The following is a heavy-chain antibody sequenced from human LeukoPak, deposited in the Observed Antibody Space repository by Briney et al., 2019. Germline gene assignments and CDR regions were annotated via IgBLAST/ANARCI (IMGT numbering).Heavy chain of an antibody. V-gene: IGHV4-59*01. CDR2: IHYRGST. CDR1: GGSISRYY. Sequence: SETLSLTCNVSGGSISRYYWSWIRQPPGKGLEWIGYIHYRGSTNYNPSLKSRVTISVDTSKKQFSLKLSAVTAADTAVYYCARDSSRISRAVATLWGQGTLVTVSS. J-gene: IGHJ4*02. CDR3: ARDSSRISRAVATL. D-gene: IGHD6-19*01.